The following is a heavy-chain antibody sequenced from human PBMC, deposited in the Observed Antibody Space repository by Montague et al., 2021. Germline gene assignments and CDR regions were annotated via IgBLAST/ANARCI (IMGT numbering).Heavy chain of an antibody. J-gene: IGHJ4*02. Sequence: SLRLSCAASGFRFDDYTMHWVRQVPGKGLEWVSGISWNSNTIDYVDSVKGRFTIPRDHAKNSLYLEMNNLRAEDTALYFCAKEKGIALVRGLDYWGQGTQVTVSS. V-gene: IGHV3-9*01. CDR2: ISWNSNTI. CDR3: AKEKGIALVRGLDY. D-gene: IGHD3-10*01. CDR1: GFRFDDYT.